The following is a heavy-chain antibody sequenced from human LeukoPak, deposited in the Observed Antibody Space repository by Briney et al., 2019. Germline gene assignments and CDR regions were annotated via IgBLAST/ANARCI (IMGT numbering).Heavy chain of an antibody. CDR2: IEKDGSDK. V-gene: IGHV3-7*01. D-gene: IGHD6-25*01. J-gene: IGHJ4*02. Sequence: GGSLRLSCTASEFTFSNFWMTWVRQAPGKGLEGVASIEKDGSDKYYVDSVTGRFTISRDNAKTSLYLQMNSLRADDTAVYYCARLSGFTETSHFDSWGQGALVTVSS. CDR3: ARLSGFTETSHFDS. CDR1: EFTFSNFW.